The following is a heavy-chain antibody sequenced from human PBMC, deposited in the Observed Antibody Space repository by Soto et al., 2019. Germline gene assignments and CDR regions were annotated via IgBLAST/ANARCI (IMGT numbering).Heavy chain of an antibody. J-gene: IGHJ4*02. D-gene: IGHD3-22*01. V-gene: IGHV3-30-3*01. CDR1: GFTFSSYA. CDR2: ISYDGSDK. Sequence: QVQLVESGGGVVQPGRSLRLSCAASGFTFSSYAMHWVRQAPGKGLEWVALISYDGSDKDYADSVKGRFTISRDNSRNTRFMQMNSLRAEDKAVYYCARDYYKYYDSSGYYRSPAYWGQGTLVTVSS. CDR3: ARDYYKYYDSSGYYRSPAY.